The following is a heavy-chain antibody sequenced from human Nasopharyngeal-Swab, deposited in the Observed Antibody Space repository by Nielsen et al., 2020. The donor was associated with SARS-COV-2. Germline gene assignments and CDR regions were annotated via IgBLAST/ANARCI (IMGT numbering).Heavy chain of an antibody. CDR3: AKARGPSFDFWSGYCLDY. V-gene: IGHV3-43D*03. Sequence: LKISCAASGFTFDDYAMHWVRQAPGKGLEWVSLISWDGGSTYYADSVKGRFTISRDNSKNSLYLQMNSLRAEDTALYYCAKARGPSFDFWSGYCLDYWGQGTLVTVSS. J-gene: IGHJ4*02. D-gene: IGHD3-3*01. CDR1: GFTFDDYA. CDR2: ISWDGGST.